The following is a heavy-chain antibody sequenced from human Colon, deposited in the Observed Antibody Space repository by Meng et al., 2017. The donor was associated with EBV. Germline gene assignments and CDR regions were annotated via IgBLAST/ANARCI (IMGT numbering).Heavy chain of an antibody. CDR2: IYYSGST. J-gene: IGHJ4*02. CDR1: GAAIVCHY. Sequence: VELQGSGPGLGWPSETLPPTCTVSGAAIVCHYWSWIRQPPGKGLEWIGCIYYSGSTNYNPSLKSRVTMSVDTSKNQFSLTLTSVTTADTADYYCARDDCSGGSCYADWGQGTLVTVSS. D-gene: IGHD2-15*01. CDR3: ARDDCSGGSCYAD. V-gene: IGHV4-59*11.